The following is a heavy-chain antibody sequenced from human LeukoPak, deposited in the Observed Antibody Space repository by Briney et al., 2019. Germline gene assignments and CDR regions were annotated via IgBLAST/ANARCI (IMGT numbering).Heavy chain of an antibody. Sequence: ASVKVSFKASGYTFTSYDINWVRQATGQGHELMGWMNPNSGNTGYAQKSQGRATMTRNTSISTAYIELSSLRSEDTAVYYCARGIRARIMAARFPYLSVWGQGTLVTVSS. D-gene: IGHD6-6*01. V-gene: IGHV1-8*01. CDR1: GYTFTSYD. CDR2: MNPNSGNT. J-gene: IGHJ4*02. CDR3: ARGIRARIMAARFPYLSV.